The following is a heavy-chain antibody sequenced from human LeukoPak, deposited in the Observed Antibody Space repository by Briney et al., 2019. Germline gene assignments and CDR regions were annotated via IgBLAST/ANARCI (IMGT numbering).Heavy chain of an antibody. V-gene: IGHV1-58*01. D-gene: IGHD2-15*01. J-gene: IGHJ3*02. CDR2: IVVGSGNT. CDR1: GFTSTSSA. Sequence: GASVKVSCTASGFTSTSSAVQWVRQARGQRLEWIGWIVVGSGNTNYAQKFQERVTITRDMSTSTAYMELSSLRSEDTAVYYCAADTPGGSRGAFDIWGQGTMVTVSS. CDR3: AADTPGGSRGAFDI.